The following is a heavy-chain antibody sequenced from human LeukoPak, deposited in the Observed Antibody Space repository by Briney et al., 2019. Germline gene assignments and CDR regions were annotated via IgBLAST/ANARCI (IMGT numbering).Heavy chain of an antibody. D-gene: IGHD5-24*01. V-gene: IGHV4-59*12. Sequence: SETLSLTCTVSGGSISSYYWSWIRQPPGKGLEWIGYIYYSGSTNYNPSLKSRVTTSVDTSKNQFSLKLSSVTAADTAVYYCAGGEMATIREYFDYWGQGTLVTVSS. CDR1: GGSISSYY. CDR2: IYYSGST. CDR3: AGGEMATIREYFDY. J-gene: IGHJ4*02.